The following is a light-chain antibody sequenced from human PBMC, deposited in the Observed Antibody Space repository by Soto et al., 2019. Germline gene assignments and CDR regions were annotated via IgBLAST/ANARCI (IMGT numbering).Light chain of an antibody. Sequence: QSALTQPPSVSGAPGQRVTISCTGSSSNIGAGYDVHWYQQLPGTAPKLLIYANTNGPSGVPDRFSGSKSGTSASLAITGLQAEDEADYYCQSYDNSLSGSLFGGGTKLTVL. J-gene: IGLJ2*01. CDR3: QSYDNSLSGSL. CDR1: SSNIGAGYD. CDR2: ANT. V-gene: IGLV1-40*01.